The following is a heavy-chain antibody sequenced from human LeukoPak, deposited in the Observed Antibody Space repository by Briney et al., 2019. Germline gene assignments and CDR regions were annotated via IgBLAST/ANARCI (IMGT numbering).Heavy chain of an antibody. CDR2: IKTKSDGGTT. CDR1: GFIFTNAW. D-gene: IGHD2-21*01. V-gene: IGHV3-15*01. J-gene: IGHJ4*02. CDR3: TTESRFRLILDY. Sequence: GGSLRLSCAASGFIFTNAWMSWVRQAPGKGLEWVGRIKTKSDGGTTDYAAPVKDRFTISRDDSKKMIYLHMNSLKTEYTAVYYCTTESRFRLILDYWGQGTLVTVSS.